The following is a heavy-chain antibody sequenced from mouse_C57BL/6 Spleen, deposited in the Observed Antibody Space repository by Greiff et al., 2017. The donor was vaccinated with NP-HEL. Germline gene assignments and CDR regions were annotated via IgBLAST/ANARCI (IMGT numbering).Heavy chain of an antibody. J-gene: IGHJ4*01. D-gene: IGHD2-3*01. Sequence: QVQLQQPGAELVKPGASVKLSCKASGYTFTSYWMQWVKQRPGQGLEWIGEIDPSDSYTNYNQKFKGKATLTVDTSSSTAYMQLSSLTSEDSAVYYGARYDGYHYYAMDYWGQGTSVTVSS. CDR1: GYTFTSYW. CDR2: IDPSDSYT. CDR3: ARYDGYHYYAMDY. V-gene: IGHV1-50*01.